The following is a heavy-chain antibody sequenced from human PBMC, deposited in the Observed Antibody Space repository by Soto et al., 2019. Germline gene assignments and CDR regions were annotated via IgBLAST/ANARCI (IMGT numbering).Heavy chain of an antibody. V-gene: IGHV3-23*01. Sequence: EVQLLESGGGLVQPGGSLRLSCAASGFTFASYAMNWVRQAPGKGLEWVSGIRGSGGSTYYADPAKGRFTISRDNSKNTLYRQMNSLRAEDTAVYYCAKDRGYFYGPGSSIYYFDYWGQGTLVTVSS. D-gene: IGHD3-10*01. CDR2: IRGSGGST. J-gene: IGHJ4*02. CDR1: GFTFASYA. CDR3: AKDRGYFYGPGSSIYYFDY.